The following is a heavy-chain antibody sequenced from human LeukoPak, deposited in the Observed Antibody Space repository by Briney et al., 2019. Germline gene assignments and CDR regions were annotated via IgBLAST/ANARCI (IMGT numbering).Heavy chain of an antibody. V-gene: IGHV1-69*13. Sequence: SVKVSCKASGGTFSSYAISWVRQAPGQGLEWMGGIIPIFGTANYAQKFQGRVTITADESTSTAYMELSSLRSEDTAVYYCARGPERLYDSSGYDWFDPWGQGTLVTVSS. CDR1: GGTFSSYA. CDR3: ARGPERLYDSSGYDWFDP. J-gene: IGHJ5*02. CDR2: IIPIFGTA. D-gene: IGHD3-22*01.